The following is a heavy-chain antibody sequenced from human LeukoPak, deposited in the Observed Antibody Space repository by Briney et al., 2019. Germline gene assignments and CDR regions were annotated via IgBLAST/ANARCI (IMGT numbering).Heavy chain of an antibody. CDR3: VRSYIAVAGTVDY. CDR2: MNPNSGNT. Sequence: GASVKVSCKASGYTFTSYDINWVRQATGQGLEWMGWMNPNSGNTGYAQKFQGRVTMTRNTSISTAYMELSSLRSEDTAVYYCVRSYIAVAGTVDYWGQGTLVTVSS. D-gene: IGHD6-19*01. V-gene: IGHV1-8*01. J-gene: IGHJ4*02. CDR1: GYTFTSYD.